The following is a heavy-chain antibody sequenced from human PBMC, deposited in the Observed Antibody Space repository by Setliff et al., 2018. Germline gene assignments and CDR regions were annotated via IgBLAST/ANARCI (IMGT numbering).Heavy chain of an antibody. CDR2: VYPSRST. CDR3: ARVLNWFDP. D-gene: IGHD1-26*01. V-gene: IGHV4-4*07. CDR1: GGSISSSDYS. Sequence: PSETLSLTCTVSGGSISSSDYSWSWIRQPAGKGLEWIGRVYPSRSTDYNPSLRSRVTISIDTSKSQFSLKLSSVTAADTAVYYCARVLNWFDPWGQGTLVTVSS. J-gene: IGHJ5*02.